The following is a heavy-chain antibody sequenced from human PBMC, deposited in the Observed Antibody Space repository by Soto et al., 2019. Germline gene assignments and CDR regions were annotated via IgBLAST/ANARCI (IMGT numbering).Heavy chain of an antibody. CDR2: ISGDGGST. CDR1: GFTFDDYA. J-gene: IGHJ3*02. Sequence: GGSLRLSCAASGFTFDDYAMHWVRQAPGKGLEWVSLISGDGGSTYYADSVKGRFTISRDNSKNSLYLQMNSLRTEDTALYYCSKYGVRGDTAMVTFAFDIWGQGTMVTVSS. V-gene: IGHV3-43*02. CDR3: SKYGVRGDTAMVTFAFDI. D-gene: IGHD5-18*01.